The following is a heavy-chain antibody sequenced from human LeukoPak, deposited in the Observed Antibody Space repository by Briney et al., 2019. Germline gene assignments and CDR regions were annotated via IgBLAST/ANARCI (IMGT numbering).Heavy chain of an antibody. CDR3: ARENSNSWYLDY. Sequence: SETLSLTCTVSGGAISSHYWTWIRQPPGKGLERIGYIYYSGSTNYNPSLKSRVTISVDTSKNQFSLKLSSVTAADTAVYYCARENSNSWYLDYWGQGTLVTVSS. D-gene: IGHD6-13*01. J-gene: IGHJ4*02. V-gene: IGHV4-59*11. CDR1: GGAISSHY. CDR2: IYYSGST.